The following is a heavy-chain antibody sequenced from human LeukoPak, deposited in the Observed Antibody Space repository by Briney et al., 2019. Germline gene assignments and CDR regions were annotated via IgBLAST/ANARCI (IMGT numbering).Heavy chain of an antibody. V-gene: IGHV4-59*01. CDR3: ARSVEGYCRGGSCYYYSYYMDV. Sequence: SETLSLTCSVSGGSISSYYWSWIRQPPGKGLEWIGYIYYSGSTNYNPSLKSRVTISVDTSKNQFSLKLSSVTAADTAVYYCARSVEGYCRGGSCYYYSYYMDVWGKGTTVTVSS. CDR2: IYYSGST. CDR1: GGSISSYY. J-gene: IGHJ6*03. D-gene: IGHD2-15*01.